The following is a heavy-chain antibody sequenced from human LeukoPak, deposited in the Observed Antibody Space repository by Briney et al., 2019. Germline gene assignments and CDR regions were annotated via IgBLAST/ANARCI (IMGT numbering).Heavy chain of an antibody. CDR1: GFSLGISGMY. Sequence: GSGPTLVNPTQTLTLTCTFSGFSLGISGMYVTWIRQPPGKALEWLARIDWDDDKYYSTSLKTRLTISKDTSKNQVVLTMTNMDPVDTATYYCARTSSFTLIRGLDQWGQGTLVTVSS. CDR3: ARTSSFTLIRGLDQ. D-gene: IGHD3-10*01. V-gene: IGHV2-70*11. CDR2: IDWDDDK. J-gene: IGHJ4*02.